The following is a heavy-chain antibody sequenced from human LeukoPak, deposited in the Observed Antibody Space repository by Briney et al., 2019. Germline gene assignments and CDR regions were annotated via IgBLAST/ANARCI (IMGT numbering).Heavy chain of an antibody. CDR1: GGSFSGYY. CDR2: INHSGST. CDR3: ARVPRQQPNWFDP. V-gene: IGHV4-34*01. Sequence: SETLSLTCAVYGGSFSGYYWSWIRQPPGKGLEWIGEINHSGSTNYNPSLKSRVTISVDTSKNQFSLKLSSVTAADTAVYYCARVPRQQPNWFDPWGQGTLVTVSS. D-gene: IGHD6-13*01. J-gene: IGHJ5*02.